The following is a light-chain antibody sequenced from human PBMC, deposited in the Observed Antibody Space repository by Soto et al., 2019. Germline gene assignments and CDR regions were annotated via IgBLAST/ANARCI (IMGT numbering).Light chain of an antibody. V-gene: IGLV2-14*01. CDR3: NSYTSSTSLPYV. J-gene: IGLJ1*01. CDR1: TNDVGGYNY. Sequence: QSVLTQPASVSGSPGQSITISCTGTTNDVGGYNYVSWYQQHPGKAPKLMIFEVTSRPSGVSHRFSGSKSGNTDSLTISALQAEDEADYFCNSYTSSTSLPYVFGTGTKLTVL. CDR2: EVT.